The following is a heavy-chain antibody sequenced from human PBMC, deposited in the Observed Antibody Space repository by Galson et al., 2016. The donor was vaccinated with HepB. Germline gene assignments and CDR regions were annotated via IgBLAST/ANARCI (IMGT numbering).Heavy chain of an antibody. D-gene: IGHD3-10*01. CDR2: IHSDSRYI. CDR1: GLPFSTYS. Sequence: SLRLSCAASGLPFSTYSMNWVRQAPGKGLEWVSYIHSDSRYIYYADSVNGRFTISRDNAKNSLSLRMNSLRAEDTAVYYCVRDSHFGAFDIWGQGTMVTVSS. J-gene: IGHJ3*02. CDR3: VRDSHFGAFDI. V-gene: IGHV3-21*01.